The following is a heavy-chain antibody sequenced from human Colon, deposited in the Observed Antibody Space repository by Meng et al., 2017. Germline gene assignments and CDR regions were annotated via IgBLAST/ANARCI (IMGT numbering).Heavy chain of an antibody. CDR2: IYHSGST. V-gene: IGHV4-4*02. J-gene: IGHJ4*02. CDR1: GGSISSSNW. D-gene: IGHD6-19*01. CDR3: ASFPPPGKQWLVTDY. Sequence: QGQLQESGPGLVKPSGPLSLTCAGSGGSISSSNWWSWVRQPPGKGLEWIGEIYHSGSTNYNPSLKSRVTISVDKSKNQFSLKLSSVTAADTAVYYCASFPPPGKQWLVTDYWGQGTLVTVSS.